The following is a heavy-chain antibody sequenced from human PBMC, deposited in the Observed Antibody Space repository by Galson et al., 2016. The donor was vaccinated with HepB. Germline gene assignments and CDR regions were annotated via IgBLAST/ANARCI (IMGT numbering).Heavy chain of an antibody. D-gene: IGHD1-26*01. Sequence: SVKVSCKVSGHTLSELSMHWVRQAPGKGLEWMGGFDPEDAETIYAQKFQGRVTMTEDTSTDTAYMELSSLRSEDTAVYYCQTGPGWGWEVRGRDFDYWGQGTLVTVSS. V-gene: IGHV1-24*01. J-gene: IGHJ4*02. CDR1: GHTLSELS. CDR2: FDPEDAET. CDR3: QTGPGWGWEVRGRDFDY.